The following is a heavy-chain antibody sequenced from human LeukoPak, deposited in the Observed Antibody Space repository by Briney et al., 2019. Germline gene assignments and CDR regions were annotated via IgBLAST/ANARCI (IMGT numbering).Heavy chain of an antibody. V-gene: IGHV3-11*01. CDR3: ARRRDFIDY. D-gene: IGHD3/OR15-3a*01. CDR1: GFTLSDYY. J-gene: IGHJ4*02. Sequence: GGSLRLSCAASGFTLSDYYMSWIRQAPGKGLEWVSYSSSSGTTIYYADSVKGRFAISRDNAKNSLYLQMNSLRAEDTAVYYCARRRDFIDYWGQGTLVTVSS. CDR2: SSSSGTTI.